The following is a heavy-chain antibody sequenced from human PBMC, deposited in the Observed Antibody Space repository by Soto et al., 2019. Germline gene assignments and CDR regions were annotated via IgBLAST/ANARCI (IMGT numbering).Heavy chain of an antibody. D-gene: IGHD4-4*01. CDR2: IYYRGST. Sequence: SETLSLTCTVSGGSISSGGYYWSWIRPLQGEGLEWIGYIYYRGSTSYHPPLTSRVTISVDTSKHQCSLKLSSVTATDTGVYYGAGMTKVSPPWFDPWGQGTLVTVSS. V-gene: IGHV4-31*03. CDR1: GGSISSGGYY. CDR3: AGMTKVSPPWFDP. J-gene: IGHJ5*02.